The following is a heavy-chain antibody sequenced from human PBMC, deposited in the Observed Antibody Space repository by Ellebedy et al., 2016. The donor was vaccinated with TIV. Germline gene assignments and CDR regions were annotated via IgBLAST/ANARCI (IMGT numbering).Heavy chain of an antibody. V-gene: IGHV4-59*01. J-gene: IGHJ4*02. Sequence: GSLRLSCTVSGGSISTYYWSWIRQPPGKGLEWIGYISSTGSTIYSPSLKSRVTISVDTSKNQFSLTVKSVTAADTAVYYCARTFTERLGGLTTHWVLDSWGQGTLVTASS. D-gene: IGHD4-11*01. CDR2: ISSTGST. CDR3: ARTFTERLGGLTTHWVLDS. CDR1: GGSISTYY.